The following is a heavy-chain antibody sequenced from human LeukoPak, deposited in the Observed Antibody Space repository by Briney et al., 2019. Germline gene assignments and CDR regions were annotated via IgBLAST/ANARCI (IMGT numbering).Heavy chain of an antibody. V-gene: IGHV4-39*01. Sequence: LETLSLTCTVSGGSISSSSYYWGWIRQPPGKGLEWIGSIYYSGSTYYNPSLKSRVTISVDTSKNQFSLKLSSVTAADTAVYYCAPLIHEDQLHHNWFNPWGQGTLVTVSS. CDR1: GGSISSSSYY. CDR2: IYYSGST. D-gene: IGHD2-2*01. CDR3: APLIHEDQLHHNWFNP. J-gene: IGHJ5*02.